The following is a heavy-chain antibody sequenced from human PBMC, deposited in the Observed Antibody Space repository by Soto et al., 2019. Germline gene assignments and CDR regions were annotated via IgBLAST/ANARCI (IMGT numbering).Heavy chain of an antibody. CDR3: ARAQLLLNYGMDV. CDR1: GGSFSGYY. V-gene: IGHV4-34*01. CDR2: INHSGST. Sequence: SETLSLTCAVYGGSFSGYYWSWIRQPPGKGLEWIGEINHSGSTNYNPSLKSRVTISVDTSKNQFSLKLSSVTAADTAVYYCARAQLLLNYGMDVWGQGTTVTVSS. D-gene: IGHD2-2*01. J-gene: IGHJ6*02.